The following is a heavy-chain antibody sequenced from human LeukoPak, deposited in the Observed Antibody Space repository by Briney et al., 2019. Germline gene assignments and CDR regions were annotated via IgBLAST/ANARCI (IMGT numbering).Heavy chain of an antibody. CDR1: GYTFTSYY. CDR3: ARGPHRRTYDRDNWFDP. D-gene: IGHD3-3*01. V-gene: IGHV1-46*01. Sequence: SSVKVSCKASGYTFTSYYMYWVRQAPGQGLEWMGIINPSGDNTNYAQKFQGRVTMTRDMSTTTVYMELSSLRSEDTAVYYCARGPHRRTYDRDNWFDPWGQGTLVTVSS. CDR2: INPSGDNT. J-gene: IGHJ5*02.